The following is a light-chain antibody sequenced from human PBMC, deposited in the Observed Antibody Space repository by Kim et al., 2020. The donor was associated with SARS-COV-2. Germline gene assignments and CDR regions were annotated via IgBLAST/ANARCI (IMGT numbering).Light chain of an antibody. Sequence: ASVGDRLTITCQASQDIRNDLGWYQQNPGRAPKRLIYGASSLQSGVPSRFSGSGSGTEFTLTISSLRPEDFATYFCLQHNTYPNAFGQGTRLEIK. CDR1: QDIRND. J-gene: IGKJ5*01. CDR3: LQHNTYPNA. V-gene: IGKV1-17*01. CDR2: GAS.